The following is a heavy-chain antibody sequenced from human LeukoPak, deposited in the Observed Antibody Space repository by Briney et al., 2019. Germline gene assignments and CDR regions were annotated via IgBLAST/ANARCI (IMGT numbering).Heavy chain of an antibody. V-gene: IGHV3-48*01. CDR2: ISSTGGTI. CDR1: GFTFSNYL. D-gene: IGHD2-15*01. Sequence: GGSLRLSCVGSGFTFSNYLMNWVRQAPGKGLEWVSFISSTGGTIYYADSVKGRFTVSRDNAKKSLLLQMNSLRAEDTALYYCARGYSRAAFDIWGQGTMVTVSS. J-gene: IGHJ3*02. CDR3: ARGYSRAAFDI.